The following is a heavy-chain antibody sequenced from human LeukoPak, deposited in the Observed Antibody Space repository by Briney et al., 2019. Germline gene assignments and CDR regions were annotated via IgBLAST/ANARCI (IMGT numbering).Heavy chain of an antibody. V-gene: IGHV4-34*01. J-gene: IGHJ6*03. CDR3: ARVVGYSGYYYYYMDV. CDR1: GGSFSVYY. Sequence: SETLSLTCAVYGGSFSVYYWSWIRQPPGKGLEWIGEINHSGSTNYNPSLKSRVTISVDTSKNQFSLKLSSVTAADTAVYYRARVVGYSGYYYYYMDVWGKGTTVTVSS. CDR2: INHSGST. D-gene: IGHD3-10*01.